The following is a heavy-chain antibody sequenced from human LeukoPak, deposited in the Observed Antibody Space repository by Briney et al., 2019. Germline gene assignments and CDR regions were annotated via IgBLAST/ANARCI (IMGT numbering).Heavy chain of an antibody. CDR2: IYHSGST. V-gene: IGHV4-38-2*02. Sequence: PSETLSLTCTVSGYSISSGYYWGWIRQPPGKGLEWIGSIYHSGSTYYNPSLKSRVTISVDKSKNQFSLKLSSVTAADTAVYYCARVPIAAAAYYFDYWGQGTLVTVSS. CDR3: ARVPIAAAAYYFDY. CDR1: GYSISSGYY. J-gene: IGHJ4*02. D-gene: IGHD6-13*01.